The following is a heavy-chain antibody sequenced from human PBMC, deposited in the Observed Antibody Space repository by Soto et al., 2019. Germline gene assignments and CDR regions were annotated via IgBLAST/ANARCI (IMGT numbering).Heavy chain of an antibody. CDR3: ARVGTMVRGVIIDDAFDI. CDR1: GGSISSYY. D-gene: IGHD3-10*01. Sequence: QVQLQESGPGLVKPSETLSLTCTVSGGSISSYYWSWIRQPPGKGLEWIGDIYYSGSTNYNPSLKSRVTISVDTSKNQFSLELSSVTAADTAVYYCARVGTMVRGVIIDDAFDIWGQGTMVTVSS. CDR2: IYYSGST. J-gene: IGHJ3*02. V-gene: IGHV4-59*01.